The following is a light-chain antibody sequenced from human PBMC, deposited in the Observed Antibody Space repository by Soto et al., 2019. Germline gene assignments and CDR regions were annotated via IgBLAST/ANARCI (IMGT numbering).Light chain of an antibody. CDR2: KAS. Sequence: DIQMTQSPSTLSGSVGDRVTITCRASQTISSWLAWYQQKPGKAPKLLIYKASTLKSGVPSRFSGSGSGTEVPLTISSLQPADFATYYCQHYNSYSEAFGQGTKVELK. CDR1: QTISSW. V-gene: IGKV1-5*03. J-gene: IGKJ1*01. CDR3: QHYNSYSEA.